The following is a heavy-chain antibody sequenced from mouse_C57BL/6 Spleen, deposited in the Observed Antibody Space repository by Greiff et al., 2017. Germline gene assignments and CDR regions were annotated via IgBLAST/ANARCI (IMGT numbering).Heavy chain of an antibody. V-gene: IGHV2-9-1*01. J-gene: IGHJ4*01. CDR1: GFLLTSYA. CDR2: IWTGGGT. D-gene: IGHD1-1*01. Sequence: VQGVESGPGLVAPSQSLSITCTVSGFLLTSYAISWVRQPPGKGLEWLGVIWTGGGTNYNSALKSRLSISKENSKSQVFLKMNSLQTDDTARYYCARNNYYGSSYAMDYWGQGTSVTVAS. CDR3: ARNNYYGSSYAMDY.